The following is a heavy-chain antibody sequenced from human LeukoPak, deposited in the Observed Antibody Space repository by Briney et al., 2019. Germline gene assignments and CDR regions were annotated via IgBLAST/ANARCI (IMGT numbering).Heavy chain of an antibody. CDR3: ARELFYTSGSKSNRVDY. D-gene: IGHD1-26*01. CDR1: GYTFTGYY. Sequence: ASVKVSCKASGYTFTGYYIHWVRQAPGQGLEWMGWINPDSGGTNSAQMFQDRVTMTRDTSISTAYMELSRLRSDDTAVYYCARELFYTSGSKSNRVDYWGQGTLVTVSS. CDR2: INPDSGGT. V-gene: IGHV1-2*02. J-gene: IGHJ4*02.